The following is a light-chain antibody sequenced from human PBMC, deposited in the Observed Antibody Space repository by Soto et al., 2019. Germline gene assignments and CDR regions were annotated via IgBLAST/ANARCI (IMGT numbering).Light chain of an antibody. CDR3: QQYNNWPRT. V-gene: IGKV3-15*01. J-gene: IGKJ1*01. Sequence: IVMTQSPANLSLSPGERATLSCRASQSVSRNLAWYQQKPGQAPRLLIYGASTRATGIPARFSGSGSGTEFTLTISSLKYEDFAVYYCQQYNNWPRTFGQGTKVDIK. CDR2: GAS. CDR1: QSVSRN.